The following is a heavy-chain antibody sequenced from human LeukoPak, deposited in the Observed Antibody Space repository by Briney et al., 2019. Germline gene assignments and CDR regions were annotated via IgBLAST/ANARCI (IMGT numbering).Heavy chain of an antibody. Sequence: GGSLRLSCAASGFSFSDYYMTWIRQAPGKGLEWISYISDSGTIIYYADSVKGRFTISRDNANNSLYLQMNSLRAEDTAVYYCARDNSVRDEAWWFNPWGQGTLVTVSS. CDR3: ARDNSVRDEAWWFNP. CDR1: GFSFSDYY. CDR2: ISDSGTII. V-gene: IGHV3-11*04. J-gene: IGHJ5*02. D-gene: IGHD5-24*01.